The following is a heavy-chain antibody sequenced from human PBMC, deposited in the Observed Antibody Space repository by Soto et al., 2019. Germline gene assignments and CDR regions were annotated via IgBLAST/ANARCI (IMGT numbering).Heavy chain of an antibody. J-gene: IGHJ5*01. Sequence: SETLSLTCTVSGDSISSGGYYWSWIRQHPGKGLEWIGYIYYSGSIYYNPSLKSRVIISVDTSKNQFSLKLSSVTAEDTAVYACVTGGWLDFWGQGTLVTVSS. D-gene: IGHD3-16*01. CDR2: IYYSGSI. CDR3: VTGGWLDF. CDR1: GDSISSGGYY. V-gene: IGHV4-31*03.